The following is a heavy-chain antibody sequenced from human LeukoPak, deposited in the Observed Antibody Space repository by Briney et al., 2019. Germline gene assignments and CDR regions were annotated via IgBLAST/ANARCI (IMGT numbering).Heavy chain of an antibody. Sequence: GRSLRLSCAASGFTFSSYAMHWVRQAPGKGLERVAVISYDGSNKYYADSVKGRFTISRDNSKNTLYLQMNSLRAEDTAVYYCARDRYITMVRGVISGMDVWGQGTTVTVSS. D-gene: IGHD3-10*01. CDR1: GFTFSSYA. CDR3: ARDRYITMVRGVISGMDV. V-gene: IGHV3-30*04. CDR2: ISYDGSNK. J-gene: IGHJ6*02.